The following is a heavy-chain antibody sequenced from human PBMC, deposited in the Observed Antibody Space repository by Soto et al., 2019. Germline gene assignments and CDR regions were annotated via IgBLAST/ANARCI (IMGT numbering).Heavy chain of an antibody. CDR3: ARLHDILTGYHGSGAFAI. D-gene: IGHD3-9*01. CDR1: GGSISSYY. J-gene: IGHJ3*02. CDR2: IYYSGST. V-gene: IGHV4-59*08. Sequence: SETLSLTCTVSGGSISSYYWSWIRQPPGKGLEWIGYIYYSGSTNYNPSLKSRATISVDTSKNQFSLKLSSVTAADTAVFYCARLHDILTGYHGSGAFAIWGQGTMVTVSS.